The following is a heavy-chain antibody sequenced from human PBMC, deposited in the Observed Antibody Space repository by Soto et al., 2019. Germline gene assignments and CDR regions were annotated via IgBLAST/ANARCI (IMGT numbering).Heavy chain of an antibody. J-gene: IGHJ6*02. Sequence: GGSLGLSCAAAGFMFTNHDMSWVRQAPGRGLEWVSAITGSGGGTSYAASMKGWVTVSSDTSKNTLYLQMHSLRAEDTTIFFCAKCYTLGMIPAHVGGNSYYYGMDVWGQGTTVTVSS. CDR1: GFMFTNHD. D-gene: IGHD3-16*02. CDR2: ITGSGGGT. CDR3: AKCYTLGMIPAHVGGNSYYYGMDV. V-gene: IGHV3-23*01.